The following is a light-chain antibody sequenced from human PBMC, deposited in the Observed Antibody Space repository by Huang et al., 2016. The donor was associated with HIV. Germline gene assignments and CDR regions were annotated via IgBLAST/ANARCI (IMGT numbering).Light chain of an antibody. Sequence: EIVMTQSPATLSVFPGETATLSCRASQTVSANVAWFRQRPGQSPTLLIYGASTRATGIPARFTGSGSGTDFTLTISSLESEDFAVYYCHQYKNWPYTFGRGTKLEI. CDR2: GAS. J-gene: IGKJ2*01. CDR3: HQYKNWPYT. CDR1: QTVSAN. V-gene: IGKV3-15*01.